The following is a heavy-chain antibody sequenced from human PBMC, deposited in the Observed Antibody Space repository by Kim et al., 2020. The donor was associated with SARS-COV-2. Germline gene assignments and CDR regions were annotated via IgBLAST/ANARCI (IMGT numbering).Heavy chain of an antibody. D-gene: IGHD3-3*01. CDR3: AKGWSGYMPYYFDY. Sequence: SLRLSCAASGFTFDDYAMHWVRQAPGKGLEWVSGISWNSGSIGYADSVKGRFTISRDNAKNSLYLQMNSLRAEDTALYYCAKGWSGYMPYYFDYWGQGTLVTVSS. J-gene: IGHJ4*02. V-gene: IGHV3-9*01. CDR1: GFTFDDYA. CDR2: ISWNSGSI.